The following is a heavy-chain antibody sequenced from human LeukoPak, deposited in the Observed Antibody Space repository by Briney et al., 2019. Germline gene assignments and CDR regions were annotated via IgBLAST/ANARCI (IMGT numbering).Heavy chain of an antibody. J-gene: IGHJ3*02. CDR3: ARVRSSAWSEAFDI. CDR2: IPWSGGSI. Sequence: GGSLRLSCAASGFAFDGYGMAWVRRAPGKGLEWVSGIPWSGGSIGYADSVKGRFTISRDNAKNSLYLQMNSLRVEDTALYHCARVRSSAWSEAFDIWGQGTMVTVSS. D-gene: IGHD6-19*01. CDR1: GFAFDGYG. V-gene: IGHV3-20*01.